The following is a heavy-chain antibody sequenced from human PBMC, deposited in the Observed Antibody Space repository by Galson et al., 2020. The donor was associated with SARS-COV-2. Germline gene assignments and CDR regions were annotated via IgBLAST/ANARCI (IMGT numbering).Heavy chain of an antibody. CDR3: AKDPGSSSGWYTVDY. CDR1: GFTFSSYA. Sequence: GGSLRLSCAASGFTFSSYAMSWVRQAPGKGLEWVSAISGSGGSTYYADSVKGRFTISRDNSKNTLYLQMNSLRAEDTAVYYCAKDPGSSSGWYTVDYWGQGTLVTVSS. V-gene: IGHV3-23*01. J-gene: IGHJ4*02. CDR2: ISGSGGST. D-gene: IGHD6-19*01.